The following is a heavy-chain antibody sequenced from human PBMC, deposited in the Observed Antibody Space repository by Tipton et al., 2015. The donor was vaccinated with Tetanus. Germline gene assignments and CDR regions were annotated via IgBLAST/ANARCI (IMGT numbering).Heavy chain of an antibody. CDR2: ISGSGTSS. J-gene: IGHJ6*02. CDR3: AKGETNSGYYYYGMAV. CDR1: GFTFSDYA. Sequence: YLRLSCAAAGFTFSDYAMSWVRQAPGKGLECVSSISGSGTSSYHADSVKGRFTVSRDNSKNTLYLQMNSLRADDTAVYFCAKGETNSGYYYYGMAVWGQGTAVTVSS. D-gene: IGHD2-15*01. V-gene: IGHV3-23*01.